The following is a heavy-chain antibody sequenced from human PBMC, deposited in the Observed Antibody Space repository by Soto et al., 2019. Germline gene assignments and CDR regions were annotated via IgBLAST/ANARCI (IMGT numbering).Heavy chain of an antibody. CDR1: GFTFSSNW. J-gene: IGHJ4*02. Sequence: EVQLVESGGGLVQPGGSLRLSCAASGFTFSSNWMSWVRQAPGKGLEWVAYIKQDGSEKYYLDSVKGRFTISRDNAKNSLYLQVSSLRAEDTAVYYCAREGTSGWFAYWGQGTLVTVSS. D-gene: IGHD6-19*01. CDR2: IKQDGSEK. V-gene: IGHV3-7*03. CDR3: AREGTSGWFAY.